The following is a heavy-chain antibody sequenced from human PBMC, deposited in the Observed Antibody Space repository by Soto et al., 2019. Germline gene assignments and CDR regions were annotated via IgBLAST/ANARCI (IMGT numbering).Heavy chain of an antibody. CDR2: IYSGGST. D-gene: IGHD1-1*01. CDR1: GFTVSSHY. CDR3: ARGPSREMATTFDY. J-gene: IGHJ4*02. Sequence: EVQLVETGGGLIQPGGSLRLSCAVSGFTVSSHYMSWVRQAPGKGLEWVSVIYSGGSTYYADSVKGRFTISRDNSKNTLYLQMNSLRAEDTAVYYCARGPSREMATTFDYWGQGTLVTVSS. V-gene: IGHV3-53*02.